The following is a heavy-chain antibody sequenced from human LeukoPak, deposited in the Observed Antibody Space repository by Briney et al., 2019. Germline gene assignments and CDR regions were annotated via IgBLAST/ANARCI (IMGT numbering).Heavy chain of an antibody. V-gene: IGHV1-18*01. CDR1: GYTFTSYG. CDR2: ISDYNGNT. CDR3: ARVVVVAAGNWFDP. J-gene: IGHJ5*02. Sequence: GASVKVSCKASGYTFTSYGISWVRQAPGQGLEWMGWISDYNGNTNYAQRLQGRVTMTTDTSMSTAYMEVGSLRSDDTAVYYCARVVVVAAGNWFDPWGQGTLVTVSS. D-gene: IGHD2-15*01.